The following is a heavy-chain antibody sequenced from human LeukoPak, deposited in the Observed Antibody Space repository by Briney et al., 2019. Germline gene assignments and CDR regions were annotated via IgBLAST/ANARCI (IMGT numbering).Heavy chain of an antibody. J-gene: IGHJ5*02. D-gene: IGHD5-12*01. Sequence: GGSLRLSCTASGFTFGDYAMSWVRQAPGKGLEWVGFIRSKAYGGTTEYAASVKGRFTISRDDSKSIAYLQMNSLKTEDTAVYYCTTVTDYTWGQGTLVTVSS. V-gene: IGHV3-49*04. CDR2: IRSKAYGGTT. CDR1: GFTFGDYA. CDR3: TTVTDYT.